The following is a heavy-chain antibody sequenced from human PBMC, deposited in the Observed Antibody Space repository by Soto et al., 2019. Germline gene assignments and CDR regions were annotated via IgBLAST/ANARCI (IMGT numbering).Heavy chain of an antibody. CDR2: ISGSGGRT. D-gene: IGHD3-16*01. Sequence: EMQLLESGGGLVQPGGSLRLSCVASGFPFSSYAMSWVRQTPGTGLEWVSGISGSGGRTYYADSVKGRFTISRDNSNNTLSLQMHILRVDDTAVYFCAKGGYYSLFDIWGQGTMVTVSA. CDR1: GFPFSSYA. J-gene: IGHJ3*02. V-gene: IGHV3-23*01. CDR3: AKGGYYSLFDI.